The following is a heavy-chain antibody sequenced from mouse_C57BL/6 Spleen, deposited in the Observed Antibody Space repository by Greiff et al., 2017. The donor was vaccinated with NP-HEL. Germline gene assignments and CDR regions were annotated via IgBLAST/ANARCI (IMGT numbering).Heavy chain of an antibody. CDR1: GFTFSDYG. V-gene: IGHV5-17*01. CDR2: ISSGSSTI. J-gene: IGHJ4*01. Sequence: EVQGVESGGGLVKPGGSLKLSCAASGFTFSDYGMHWVRQAPEKGLEWVAYISSGSSTIYYADTVKGRFTISRDNAKNTLFLQMTSLRSEETAMYYCARKDTTVQNYAMDYWGQGTSVTVSS. CDR3: ARKDTTVQNYAMDY. D-gene: IGHD1-1*01.